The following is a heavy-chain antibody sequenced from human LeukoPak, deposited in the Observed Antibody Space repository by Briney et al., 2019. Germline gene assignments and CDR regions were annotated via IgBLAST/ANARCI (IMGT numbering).Heavy chain of an antibody. D-gene: IGHD2-15*01. CDR1: GFTFSSYA. CDR3: AKAVVGVAAIVY. V-gene: IGHV3-23*01. CDR2: ISAGGGST. Sequence: PGGSLRLSCAASGFTFSSYAMTWVPQAPGKGLEWVSGISAGGGSTYYADSVKGRFTISRDNSKNTLYLQMNSLRAEDTAIYYCAKAVVGVAAIVYWGQGTLVTVSS. J-gene: IGHJ4*02.